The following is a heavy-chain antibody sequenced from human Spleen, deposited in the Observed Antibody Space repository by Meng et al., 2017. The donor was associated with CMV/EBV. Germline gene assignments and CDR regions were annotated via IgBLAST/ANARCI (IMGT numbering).Heavy chain of an antibody. D-gene: IGHD3-10*01. V-gene: IGHV3-23*01. CDR2: ISGSGGST. Sequence: GGSLRLSCAASGFTVSSNYMSWVRQAPGKGLEWVSAISGSGGSTYYADSVKGRFTISRDNSKNTLYLQMNSLRAEDTAVYSCAKEGRGSGSSYYYYGMDDWGQGTTVTVSS. J-gene: IGHJ6*02. CDR1: GFTVSSNY. CDR3: AKEGRGSGSSYYYYGMDD.